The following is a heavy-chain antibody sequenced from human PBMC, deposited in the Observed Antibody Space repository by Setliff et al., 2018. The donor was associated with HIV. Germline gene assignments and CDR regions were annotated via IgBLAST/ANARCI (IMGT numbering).Heavy chain of an antibody. CDR2: IYPGDSDT. V-gene: IGHV5-51*01. Sequence: PGESLKISCKGSGYSFTSYWIGWVRQMPGKGLEWTGIIYPGDSDTRYSPSFQGQVTISADKSISTAYLQWSSLKASDTAMYYCARRMWQQDSKFMYYFDYWGQGTLVTVS. CDR3: ARRMWQQDSKFMYYFDY. D-gene: IGHD6-13*01. J-gene: IGHJ4*02. CDR1: GYSFTSYW.